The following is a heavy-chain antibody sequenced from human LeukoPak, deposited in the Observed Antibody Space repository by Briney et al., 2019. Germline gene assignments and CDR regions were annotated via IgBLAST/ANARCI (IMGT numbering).Heavy chain of an antibody. Sequence: GESLKISCTASVFSFTNYWIAWVRQTPGQGLEWMGSIYPGDSDTRYNPSFQGLVTISADKSIKTAYLQWSSLKASDTAVYYCARRGGGSTGGFYFDYWGQGSLVTVSS. CDR1: VFSFTNYW. D-gene: IGHD1-1*01. J-gene: IGHJ4*02. CDR3: ARRGGGSTGGFYFDY. V-gene: IGHV5-51*01. CDR2: IYPGDSDT.